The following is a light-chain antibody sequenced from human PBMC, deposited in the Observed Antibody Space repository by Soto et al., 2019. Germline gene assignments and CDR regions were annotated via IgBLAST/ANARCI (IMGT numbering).Light chain of an antibody. CDR1: QSVSSSY. CDR2: GAS. Sequence: EIVMTQSPATFSVSSGERATPAFRASQSVSSSYLAWYQQKTGQPPRILIYGASSRTTGIPDRFSGSGSGTDFTLTISRLEPEDFAVYYCQQRSNWPRTFGQGTKVDI. CDR3: QQRSNWPRT. V-gene: IGKV3D-20*02. J-gene: IGKJ1*01.